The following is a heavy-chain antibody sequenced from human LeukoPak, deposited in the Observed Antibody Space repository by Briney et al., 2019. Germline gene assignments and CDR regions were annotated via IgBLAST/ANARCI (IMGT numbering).Heavy chain of an antibody. Sequence: ASVKVSCKASGYTFTGYYMHWVRQAPGQGLEWMGWINPNSGGTNYAQKFQGRVTMTRDTSISTAYMELSRLRSDDTAVYYCARAYYYDSSGYEPQPFDYWGQGTLVTVSS. V-gene: IGHV1-2*02. D-gene: IGHD3-22*01. CDR3: ARAYYYDSSGYEPQPFDY. J-gene: IGHJ4*02. CDR1: GYTFTGYY. CDR2: INPNSGGT.